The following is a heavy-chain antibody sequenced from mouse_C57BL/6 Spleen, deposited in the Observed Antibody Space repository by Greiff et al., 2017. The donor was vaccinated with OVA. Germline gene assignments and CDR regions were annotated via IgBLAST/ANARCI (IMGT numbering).Heavy chain of an antibody. CDR3: ARHGSNYAYYFDY. CDR1: GFTFSSYT. D-gene: IGHD1-1*01. V-gene: IGHV5-9*01. CDR2: ISGGGGNT. Sequence: EVQRVESGGGLVKPGGSLKLSCAASGFTFSSYTMSWVRQTPEKRLEWVATISGGGGNTYYPDSVKGRFTISRDNAKNTLYLQMSSLRSEDTALYYCARHGSNYAYYFDYWGQGTTLTVSS. J-gene: IGHJ2*01.